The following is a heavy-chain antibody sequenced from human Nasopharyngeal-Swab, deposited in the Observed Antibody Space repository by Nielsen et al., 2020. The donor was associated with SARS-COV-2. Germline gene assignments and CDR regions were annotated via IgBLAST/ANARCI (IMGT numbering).Heavy chain of an antibody. J-gene: IGHJ4*02. CDR1: GFTFGDYA. CDR2: ISGSGGST. Sequence: GGSLRLSCTASGFTFGDYAMSWVRQAPGKGLEWVSAISGSGGSTYYADSVKGRFTISRDNSKNTLYLQMNSLRAEDTAVYYCAKGGTPLTPAPPYFDYWGQGTLVTVSS. V-gene: IGHV3-23*01. D-gene: IGHD1-1*01. CDR3: AKGGTPLTPAPPYFDY.